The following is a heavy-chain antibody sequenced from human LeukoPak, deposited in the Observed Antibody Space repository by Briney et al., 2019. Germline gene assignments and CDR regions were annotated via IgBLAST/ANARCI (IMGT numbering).Heavy chain of an antibody. Sequence: PSETLSLTCTVSGGSISSYYWSWIRQPPGKGLEWIGYIYYSGSTNYNPSLKSRVTISVDTSKNQFSLRLSSVTAADTAVYYCAREYRGYSTAWGFDYWGQGTLVTVSS. CDR3: AREYRGYSTAWGFDY. J-gene: IGHJ4*02. V-gene: IGHV4-59*12. D-gene: IGHD6-19*01. CDR1: GGSISSYY. CDR2: IYYSGST.